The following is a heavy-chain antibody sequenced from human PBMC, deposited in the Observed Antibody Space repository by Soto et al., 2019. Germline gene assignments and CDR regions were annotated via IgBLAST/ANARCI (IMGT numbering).Heavy chain of an antibody. J-gene: IGHJ4*02. CDR2: IIPILGIA. CDR1: GGTFSSYT. V-gene: IGHV1-69*02. CDR3: ARVSYSGYDPLWDY. D-gene: IGHD5-12*01. Sequence: GASVKVSCKASGGTFSSYTISWVRQAPGQGLEWMGRIIPILGIANYAQKFQGRVTITADKSTSTAYMELSSLRSEDTAVYYCARVSYSGYDPLWDYWGQGTLVTVLL.